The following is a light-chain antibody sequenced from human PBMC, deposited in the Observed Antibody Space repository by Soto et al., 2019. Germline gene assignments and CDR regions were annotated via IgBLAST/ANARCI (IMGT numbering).Light chain of an antibody. Sequence: SYVLTQPPSVSGAPGKTARITCGGNNIGTKSVHWYQQKPGQAPVLVIYYDTDRPSGIPERFSGSNSGNTATLTISRVEAGDEADYYCQVWDTSSDHPVVFGGGTKVTVL. CDR2: YDT. CDR3: QVWDTSSDHPVV. CDR1: NIGTKS. V-gene: IGLV3-21*04. J-gene: IGLJ2*01.